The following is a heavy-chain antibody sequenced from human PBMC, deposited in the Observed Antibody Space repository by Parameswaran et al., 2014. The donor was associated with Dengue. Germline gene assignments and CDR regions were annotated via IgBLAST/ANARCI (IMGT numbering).Heavy chain of an antibody. CDR3: AVTIVPATNYHVMDV. Sequence: WVRQAPGQGLEWMGGIIPIFSSPNYAQKFQDRVTITADESTRTAFMELSSLRSEDTAVYYCAVTIVPATNYHVMDVWGQGTTVTVSS. J-gene: IGHJ6*02. CDR2: IIPIFSSP. D-gene: IGHD2-2*01. V-gene: IGHV1-69*01.